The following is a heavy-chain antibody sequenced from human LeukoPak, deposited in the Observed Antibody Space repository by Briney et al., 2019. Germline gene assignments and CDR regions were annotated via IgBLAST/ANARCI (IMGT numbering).Heavy chain of an antibody. CDR2: ISSSSSYI. V-gene: IGHV3-21*01. Sequence: GGSLRLSCAASGFTFSSYVMNWVRQAPGKGLEWVSSISSSSSYIYYADSVKGRFTISRDNAKDSLYLQMNSLRAEDTAVYYCASENYCGGDCYSENFDYWGQGTLVTVSS. J-gene: IGHJ4*02. CDR3: ASENYCGGDCYSENFDY. D-gene: IGHD2-21*02. CDR1: GFTFSSYV.